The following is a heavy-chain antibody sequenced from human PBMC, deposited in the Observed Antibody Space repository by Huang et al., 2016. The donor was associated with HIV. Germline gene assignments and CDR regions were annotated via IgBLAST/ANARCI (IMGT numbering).Heavy chain of an antibody. CDR1: GLTFRNAW. CDR2: IQSKTEGGTT. V-gene: IGHV3-15*01. J-gene: IGHJ4*02. CDR3: TTDIPAAGTGVY. D-gene: IGHD6-13*01. Sequence: EVQLVESGGGLVKPGGSLRLSCAASGLTFRNAWMRWVRQAPGKGLEWGGRIQSKTEGGTTDYAAPVKGRFSISRDDSKNTLFLQMKSLRSEDTAVYYCTTDIPAAGTGVYWGQGTLVTVSS.